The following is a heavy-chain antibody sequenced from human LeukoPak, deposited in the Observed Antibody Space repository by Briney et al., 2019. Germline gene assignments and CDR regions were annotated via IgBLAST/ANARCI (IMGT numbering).Heavy chain of an antibody. CDR2: VNEDGSEK. J-gene: IGHJ5*02. Sequence: PGGSLRLSCAASGFTFTNNWMTWSRQAPGKGLEWVGNVNEDGSEKHYLDSVKGRFTISRDNAKNSVYLQMNNLRVEETAVYYCARGRGWIDPWGQGTLVSVSS. V-gene: IGHV3-7*01. D-gene: IGHD5-24*01. CDR3: ARGRGWIDP. CDR1: GFTFTNNW.